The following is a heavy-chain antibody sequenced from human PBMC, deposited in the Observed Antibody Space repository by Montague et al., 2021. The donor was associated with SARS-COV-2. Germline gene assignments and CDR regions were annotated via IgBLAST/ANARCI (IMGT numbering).Heavy chain of an antibody. CDR1: GDSVSINSAA. Sequence: CAISGDSVSINSAARNWIRQSPSRGLEWLGRTYYRSKWYNDYAVSVKSRITINPDTSKNQFSPQLNSVTPEDTAVYYCARGLWFGELLSLYYYYGMDVWGQGTTVTVSS. J-gene: IGHJ6*02. CDR2: TYYRSKWYN. D-gene: IGHD3-10*01. CDR3: ARGLWFGELLSLYYYYGMDV. V-gene: IGHV6-1*01.